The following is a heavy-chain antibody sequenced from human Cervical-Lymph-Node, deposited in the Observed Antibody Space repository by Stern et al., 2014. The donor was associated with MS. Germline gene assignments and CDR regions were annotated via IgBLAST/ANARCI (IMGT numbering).Heavy chain of an antibody. V-gene: IGHV3-53*01. CDR3: ARDTSSPERSDW. Sequence: EVQLVESGGGVIQPGGSLSLSCTASGFTVSRDYITWVRQAPGKGLEWVSLITNVGSTFYTDSVKGRLTISRDDSKNTVYLHMTSLRAEDTAMYYCARDTSSPERSDWWGQGTLVTVSS. CDR2: ITNVGST. CDR1: GFTVSRDY. D-gene: IGHD1-1*01. J-gene: IGHJ4*02.